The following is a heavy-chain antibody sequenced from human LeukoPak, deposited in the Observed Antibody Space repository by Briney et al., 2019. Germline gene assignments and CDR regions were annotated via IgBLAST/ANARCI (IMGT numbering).Heavy chain of an antibody. Sequence: SETLSLTCAVYGGSFSGYYWSWIRQPPGKGLEWIGEINHSGSTNYNPSLKSRVTISVDTSKNQFSLKLSSVTAADTAVYYCARGRRSSIAVSGTPAWRGGRRYFDYWGQGTLVTVSS. D-gene: IGHD6-19*01. V-gene: IGHV4-34*01. CDR1: GGSFSGYY. CDR3: ARGRRSSIAVSGTPAWRGGRRYFDY. J-gene: IGHJ4*02. CDR2: INHSGST.